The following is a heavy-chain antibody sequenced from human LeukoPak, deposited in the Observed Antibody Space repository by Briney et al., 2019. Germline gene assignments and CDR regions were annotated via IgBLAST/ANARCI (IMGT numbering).Heavy chain of an antibody. CDR1: GYTLTAYG. CDR2: ISAYNGNT. Sequence: ASVKVSCKASGYTLTAYGTTWVRQAPGQGLEWMGWISAYNGNTNYAQKFQGRVTMTTDTSTSTAYMELRSLRSDDTAVYYCARDDYGDCDYWGQGTLVTVSS. V-gene: IGHV1-18*01. CDR3: ARDDYGDCDY. D-gene: IGHD4-17*01. J-gene: IGHJ4*02.